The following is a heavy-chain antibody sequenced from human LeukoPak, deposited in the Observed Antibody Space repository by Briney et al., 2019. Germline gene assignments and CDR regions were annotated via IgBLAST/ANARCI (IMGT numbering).Heavy chain of an antibody. CDR1: GYTFTSYD. CDR3: ARESAYYYDSSGYYIDI. CDR2: MNPNSGNT. V-gene: IGHV1-8*01. J-gene: IGHJ3*02. Sequence: ASVKVSCKASGYTFTSYDINWVRQATGQGLEWMGWMNPNSGNTGYAQKFQGRVTTTRNTSISTAYMELSSLRSEDTAVYYCARESAYYYDSSGYYIDIWGQGTMVTVSS. D-gene: IGHD3-22*01.